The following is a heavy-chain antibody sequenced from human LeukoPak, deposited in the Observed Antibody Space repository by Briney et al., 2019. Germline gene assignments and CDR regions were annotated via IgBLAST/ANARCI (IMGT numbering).Heavy chain of an antibody. Sequence: WASVKVSCKASGLTFNRYYMHWVRQAPGHGLEWMGWLNPNSGVTKYAQKFQGRVTMTRDTSISTAYMELSSLRSDDTAVYYCAREDNWNYDYWGQGTLVTVSS. CDR2: LNPNSGVT. CDR3: AREDNWNYDY. D-gene: IGHD1-7*01. J-gene: IGHJ4*02. V-gene: IGHV1-2*02. CDR1: GLTFNRYY.